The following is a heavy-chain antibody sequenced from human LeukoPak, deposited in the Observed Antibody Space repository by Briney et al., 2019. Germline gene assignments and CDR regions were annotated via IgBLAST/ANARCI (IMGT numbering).Heavy chain of an antibody. J-gene: IGHJ4*02. CDR2: ITGDGGTT. CDR3: ANGHFGAGLY. D-gene: IGHD2/OR15-2a*01. CDR1: GFTFGDYT. V-gene: IGHV3-43*02. Sequence: GGSLRLSCAASGFTFGDYTMHWFRQPPGRGLQWVSLITGDGGTTSYAGSVKGRFTISRDNSKNSLYLHMNSLRNEDTALYYCANGHFGAGLYWGQGTLVTVSS.